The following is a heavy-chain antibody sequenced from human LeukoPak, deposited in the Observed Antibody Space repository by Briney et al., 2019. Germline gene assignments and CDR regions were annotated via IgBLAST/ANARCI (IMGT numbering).Heavy chain of an antibody. CDR3: ARDTRFGGFDY. Sequence: SETLSLTCTVSGYSISNGYYWGWIRQPPGKGLEWAGSIYHRGSTYYNPSLRSRVTISVDTSKNQFSLKLSSVTAADTAVYYCARDTRFGGFDYWGQGTLVTVSS. CDR2: IYHRGST. J-gene: IGHJ4*02. V-gene: IGHV4-38-2*02. D-gene: IGHD3-10*01. CDR1: GYSISNGYY.